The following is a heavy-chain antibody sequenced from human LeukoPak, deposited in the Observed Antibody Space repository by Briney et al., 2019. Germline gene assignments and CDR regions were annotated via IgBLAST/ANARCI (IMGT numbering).Heavy chain of an antibody. Sequence: ASVKVSCKASGHTFTSYYMHWVRQAPGQGLEWVGIINPSGGSTSYAQKFQGRVTMTRDTSTSTVYMELSSLRSEDTAVYYCARGILEWLSDHNNWFDPWGQGTLVTVSS. CDR3: ARGILEWLSDHNNWFDP. CDR1: GHTFTSYY. D-gene: IGHD3-3*01. CDR2: INPSGGST. V-gene: IGHV1-46*01. J-gene: IGHJ5*02.